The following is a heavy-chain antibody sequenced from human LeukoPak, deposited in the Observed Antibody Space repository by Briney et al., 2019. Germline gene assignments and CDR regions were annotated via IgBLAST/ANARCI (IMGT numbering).Heavy chain of an antibody. CDR2: ISYDGSNK. CDR3: AKGDSGYDYFGYYYYYGMDV. J-gene: IGHJ6*02. D-gene: IGHD5-12*01. V-gene: IGHV3-30*18. CDR1: GFTFSSYG. Sequence: PGGSLRLSCAASGFTFSSYGLHWVRQAPGKGLEWVAVISYDGSNKYYADSVKGRFTISRDNSKNTLYLQMNSLRAEDTAVYYCAKGDSGYDYFGYYYYYGMDVWGQGTTVTVSS.